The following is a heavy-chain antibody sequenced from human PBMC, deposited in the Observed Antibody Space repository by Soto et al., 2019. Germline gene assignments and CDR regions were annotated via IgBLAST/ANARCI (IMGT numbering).Heavy chain of an antibody. J-gene: IGHJ4*02. Sequence: PSETLSLTCTVSGGSISSGDYYWSWIRQPPGKGLEWIGYIYYSGSTYYNPSLKSRVTISVDTSKNQFSLKLSSVTAADTAVYYCARYTPWSGSTDFDYWGQGTLVTVSS. CDR3: ARYTPWSGSTDFDY. CDR1: GGSISSGDYY. V-gene: IGHV4-30-4*01. D-gene: IGHD3-3*01. CDR2: IYYSGST.